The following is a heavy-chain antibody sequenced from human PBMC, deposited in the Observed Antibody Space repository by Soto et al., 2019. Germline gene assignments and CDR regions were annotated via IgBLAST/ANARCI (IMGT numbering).Heavy chain of an antibody. CDR1: GGSFSGYY. Sequence: SETLSLTCAVYGGSFSGYYLSWIRQPPGKGLEWIGEINHSGSTNYNPSLKSRVTISVDTSKNQFSLKLSSVTAADTAVYYCARSRDFWSGYHYYYYYYMDVWGKGTTVTVSS. V-gene: IGHV4-34*01. CDR2: INHSGST. J-gene: IGHJ6*03. CDR3: ARSRDFWSGYHYYYYYYMDV. D-gene: IGHD3-3*01.